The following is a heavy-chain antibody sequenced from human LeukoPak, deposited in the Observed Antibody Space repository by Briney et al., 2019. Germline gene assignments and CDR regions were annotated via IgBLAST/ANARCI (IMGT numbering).Heavy chain of an antibody. CDR1: GFTFSSYS. V-gene: IGHV3-23*01. Sequence: PGGSLRLSCAASGFTFSSYSMNWVRQAPGKGLEWVSGISGSGGSTYHADSVKGRFSVSRDNSKNTLYLQMNSLRAEDTAVYYCARRSPNYYFDYWGQGTPVTVSS. J-gene: IGHJ4*02. CDR3: ARRSPNYYFDY. CDR2: ISGSGGST.